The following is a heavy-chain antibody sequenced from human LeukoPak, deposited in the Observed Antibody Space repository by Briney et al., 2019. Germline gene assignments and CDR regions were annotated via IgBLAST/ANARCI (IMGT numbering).Heavy chain of an antibody. Sequence: SVKVSCKASGGTFSSYAISWVRQAPGQGLEWMGGIIPIFGTANYAQKFQGRVTMTEDTSTDTAYMELSSLRSEDTAVYYCATDKGCSSTSCYATTPGLDYWGQGTLVTVSS. CDR1: GGTFSSYA. V-gene: IGHV1-69*06. J-gene: IGHJ4*02. CDR2: IIPIFGTA. CDR3: ATDKGCSSTSCYATTPGLDY. D-gene: IGHD2-2*01.